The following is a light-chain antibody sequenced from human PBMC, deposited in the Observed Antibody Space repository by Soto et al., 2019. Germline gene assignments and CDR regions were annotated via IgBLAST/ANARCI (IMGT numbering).Light chain of an antibody. J-gene: IGKJ2*01. V-gene: IGKV3-20*01. CDR2: GAS. CDR3: QQYGSSPPHT. Sequence: EIVLTQSPGTLSLSPGERATLSCRASQSVSSSNLAWYQQKPGQAPRLLIYGASSMATGIPDRFSGSGSGTDFTLTISRLEPEDFAVYYCQQYGSSPPHTFGTGTKLEIK. CDR1: QSVSSSN.